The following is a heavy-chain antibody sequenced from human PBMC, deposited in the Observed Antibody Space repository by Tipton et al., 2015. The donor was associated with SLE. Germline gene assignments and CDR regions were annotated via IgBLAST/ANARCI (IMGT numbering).Heavy chain of an antibody. V-gene: IGHV4-38-2*02. CDR2: VYHSGST. Sequence: TLSLTCTVSGYSISSDYYWGWIRQPPGKGLEWIGSVYHSGSTYYNPSLKSRVTISVDTSKNQFSLKLNSVTAADTAVYYCARGGIQLWIWFDPWGQGTLVTVSS. CDR1: GYSISSDYY. J-gene: IGHJ5*02. CDR3: ARGGIQLWIWFDP. D-gene: IGHD5-18*01.